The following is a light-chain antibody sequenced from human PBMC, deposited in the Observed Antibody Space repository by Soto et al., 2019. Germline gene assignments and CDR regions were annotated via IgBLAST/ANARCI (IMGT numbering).Light chain of an antibody. CDR1: SSDVGGYKY. V-gene: IGLV2-14*01. CDR3: SSYTSSSTRPVE. J-gene: IGLJ2*01. Sequence: QSALTQPASVSGSPGQSIAISCTGTSSDVGGYKYVSWYQQLPGKAPKLLIYEVNKRPSGISDRFSGAKSGNTASLTISGLQTEDEADYYCSSYTSSSTRPVEFGGGTKLTVL. CDR2: EVN.